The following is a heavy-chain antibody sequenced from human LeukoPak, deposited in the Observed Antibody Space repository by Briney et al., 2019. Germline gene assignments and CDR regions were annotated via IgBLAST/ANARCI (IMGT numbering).Heavy chain of an antibody. V-gene: IGHV4-34*01. CDR3: ARRGVAYYDILTAPKAGMDV. J-gene: IGHJ6*02. CDR2: INHSGST. CDR1: GGSFSGYY. Sequence: SETLSLTCAVYGGSFSGYYWSWIRQPPGKGLEWIGEINHSGSTNYNPSLKSRVTISVDTSKNQFSLKLSSVTAADTAVYYCARRGVAYYDILTAPKAGMDVWGQGTTVTVSS. D-gene: IGHD3-9*01.